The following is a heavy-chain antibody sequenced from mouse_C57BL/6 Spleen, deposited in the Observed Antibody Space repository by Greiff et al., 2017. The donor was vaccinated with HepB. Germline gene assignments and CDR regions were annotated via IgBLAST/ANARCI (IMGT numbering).Heavy chain of an antibody. CDR3: ARGGYGSFYFDY. V-gene: IGHV1-26*01. Sequence: VQLQQSGPELVKPGASVKISCKASGYTFTDYYMNWVKQSHGKSLEWIGDINPKNGGNNYNQKFKGKATLTVDNSSSTAYMELRSLTSESSAVYYCARGGYGSFYFDYWGQGTTLTVSS. CDR2: INPKNGGN. D-gene: IGHD2-2*01. J-gene: IGHJ2*01. CDR1: GYTFTDYY.